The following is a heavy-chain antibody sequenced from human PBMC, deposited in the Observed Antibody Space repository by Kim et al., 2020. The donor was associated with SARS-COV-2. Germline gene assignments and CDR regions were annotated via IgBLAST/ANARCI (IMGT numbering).Heavy chain of an antibody. CDR1: GYTFSSYA. D-gene: IGHD2-21*01. CDR2: INTITGNP. V-gene: IGHV7-4-1*02. Sequence: ASVKVSCKASGYTFSSYAMNWMRQAPGQGLEWMGWINTITGNPTYAQGFTGRFVFSLDTSVSTAYLQISSLKAEDTAIYYCARSNSIDFWGQGTLDSVSS. CDR3: ARSNSIDF. J-gene: IGHJ4*02.